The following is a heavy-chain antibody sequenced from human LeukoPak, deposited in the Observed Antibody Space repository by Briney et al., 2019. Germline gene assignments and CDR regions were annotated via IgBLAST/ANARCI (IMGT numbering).Heavy chain of an antibody. D-gene: IGHD3-3*02. CDR2: IWYDGSNK. Sequence: GRSLRLSCAASRFTFSSYDMHWVRQAPGKGLEWVAVIWYDGSNKYYADSVKRRFTISRDNSKTTLYLQMNSLRAEDTAVYYCARELVLAQLDYYYYGMDVWGQGTTVTVSS. CDR1: RFTFSSYD. J-gene: IGHJ6*02. CDR3: ARELVLAQLDYYYYGMDV. V-gene: IGHV3-33*01.